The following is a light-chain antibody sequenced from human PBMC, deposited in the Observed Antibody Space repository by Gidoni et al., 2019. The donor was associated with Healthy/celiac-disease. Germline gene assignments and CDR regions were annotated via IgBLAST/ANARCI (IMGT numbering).Light chain of an antibody. V-gene: IGLV4-69*01. CDR3: QTWGTGIWV. J-gene: IGLJ3*02. CDR2: LNSHGSH. Sequence: QLVLTQSPSASASLGSSVKLTCTLSSGHSSSAIAWHQQQPEKGTGYLMKLNSHGSHCKGDGILDRFSGPSSGAERYLTISSLQSEDEADYYCQTWGTGIWVFGGGTKLTVL. CDR1: SGHSSSA.